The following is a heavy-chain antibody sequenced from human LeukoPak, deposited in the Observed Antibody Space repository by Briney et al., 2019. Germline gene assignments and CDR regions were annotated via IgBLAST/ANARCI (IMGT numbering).Heavy chain of an antibody. J-gene: IGHJ4*02. CDR1: GGSISSYY. V-gene: IGHV4-4*07. CDR3: ARGGSSSWYRTLYFDY. CDR2: IYTSGST. D-gene: IGHD6-13*01. Sequence: SETLSLTCTVSGGSISSYYWSWIRQPAGKGLEWIGRIYTSGSTNYNPSLKSRVTMSVDTSKNQFSLKLNSVTAADTAVYYCARGGSSSWYRTLYFDYWGQGTLVTVSS.